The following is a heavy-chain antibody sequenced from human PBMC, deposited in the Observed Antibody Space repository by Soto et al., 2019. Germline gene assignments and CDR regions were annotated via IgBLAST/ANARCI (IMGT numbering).Heavy chain of an antibody. CDR2: INHSGST. CDR1: GGSFSGYY. Sequence: SETLSLTCAVYGGSFSGYYWSWIRQPPGKGLEWIGEINHSGSTNYNPSLKSRVTISVDTSKNQFSLKLSSVTAADTAVYYCARGSRLPNPYYYYYGMDVWGQGTKVTVSS. J-gene: IGHJ6*02. CDR3: ARGSRLPNPYYYYYGMDV. D-gene: IGHD2-15*01. V-gene: IGHV4-34*01.